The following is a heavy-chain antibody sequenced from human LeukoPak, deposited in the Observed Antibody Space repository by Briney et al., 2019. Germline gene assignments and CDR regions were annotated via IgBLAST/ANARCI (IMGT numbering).Heavy chain of an antibody. Sequence: GGSLRVSCVASVFTFISYVMSGVRQAPGKGGEWVSAISGSGGSTYYADSVKGRFTISRDNTKNTLYLQMNSLRAEDTAVYYCAKNRDTAMVVPPNYWGQGTLVTVSS. CDR2: ISGSGGST. D-gene: IGHD5-18*01. CDR3: AKNRDTAMVVPPNY. V-gene: IGHV3-23*01. J-gene: IGHJ4*02. CDR1: VFTFISYV.